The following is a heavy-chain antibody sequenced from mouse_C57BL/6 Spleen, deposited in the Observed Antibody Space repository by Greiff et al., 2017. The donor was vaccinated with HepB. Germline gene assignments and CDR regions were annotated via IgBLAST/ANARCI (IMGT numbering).Heavy chain of an antibody. V-gene: IGHV1-18*01. CDR1: GYTFTDYN. D-gene: IGHD1-1*01. CDR2: INPNNGGT. Sequence: EVQLQQSGPELVKPGASVKIPCKASGYTFTDYNMDWVKQSHGKSLEWIGDINPNNGGTIYNQKFKGKATLTVDKSSSTAYMELRSLTSEDTAVYYCAREPHYYGSSYEYFDVWGTGTTVTVSS. CDR3: AREPHYYGSSYEYFDV. J-gene: IGHJ1*03.